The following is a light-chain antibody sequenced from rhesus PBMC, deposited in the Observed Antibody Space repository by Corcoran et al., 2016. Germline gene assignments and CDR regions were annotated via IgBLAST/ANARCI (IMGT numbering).Light chain of an antibody. V-gene: IGKV3-24*04. CDR3: LQSSNWYS. CDR1: QSVSSY. Sequence: EIVMTQSPATLALSPGERATLSCRASQSVSSYLAWYQQKPGQAPRLLSYGASSRATGSPDRFRGSGLGTEFTLTISSREPEDVGVYFCLQSSNWYSFGQGTKVEIK. J-gene: IGKJ2*01. CDR2: GAS.